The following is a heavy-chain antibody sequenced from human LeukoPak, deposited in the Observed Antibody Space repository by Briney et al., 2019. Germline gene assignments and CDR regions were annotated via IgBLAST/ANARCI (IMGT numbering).Heavy chain of an antibody. V-gene: IGHV4-39*02. D-gene: IGHD3-3*01. Sequence: SQTLSLTCTVSGGSTSSGNYYWGWIRQPPGKGLEWIGGISSSGNTYYNPSLKSRITIFIDTSKNHFSLKLSSVSAADTAVYYCARLGAGPTYYDFWSGYSSFYFDYWGQGTLVTVSS. CDR2: ISSSGNT. CDR3: ARLGAGPTYYDFWSGYSSFYFDY. J-gene: IGHJ4*02. CDR1: GGSTSSGNYY.